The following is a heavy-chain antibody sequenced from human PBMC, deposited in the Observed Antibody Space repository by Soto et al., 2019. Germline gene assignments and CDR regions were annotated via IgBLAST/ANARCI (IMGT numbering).Heavy chain of an antibody. V-gene: IGHV4-31*03. CDR2: ICYSGST. CDR3: AREGTLGYCSSTSCYTYYYYGMDV. CDR1: GGSISSGSYY. D-gene: IGHD2-2*01. J-gene: IGHJ6*02. Sequence: SETLSLTCTVSGGSISSGSYYWSWIRQHPGKGLEWIGYICYSGSTYYNPSLKSRVTISVDTSKNQFSLKLSSVTAADTAVYYCAREGTLGYCSSTSCYTYYYYGMDVWGQGTTVTVSS.